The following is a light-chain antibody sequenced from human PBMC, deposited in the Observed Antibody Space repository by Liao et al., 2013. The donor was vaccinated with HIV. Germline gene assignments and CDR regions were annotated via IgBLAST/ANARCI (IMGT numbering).Light chain of an antibody. V-gene: IGLV3-21*01. CDR2: YDN. CDR1: NIENKA. CDR3: QAWDSSTGDVA. Sequence: SYELTQPPSVSVAPGQTATITCGGDNIENKAVHWYQQRPGQAPLLVIFYDNDRPSGIPARFRGANSGNTATLTISRVEAGDEADYYCQAWDSSTGDVAFGGGTKLTVL. J-gene: IGLJ2*01.